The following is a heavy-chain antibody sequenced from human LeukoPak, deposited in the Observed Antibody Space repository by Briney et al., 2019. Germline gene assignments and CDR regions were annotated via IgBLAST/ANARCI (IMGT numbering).Heavy chain of an antibody. CDR3: ARTYDSSGYYDPYYFDY. D-gene: IGHD3-22*01. Sequence: GASVKVSCKASGYTFTSYGISWVRQAPGRGLEWMGWISAYNGNTNYAQKLQGRVTMTTDTSTSTAYMELRSLRSDDTAVYYCARTYDSSGYYDPYYFDYWGQGTLVTVSS. J-gene: IGHJ4*02. CDR2: ISAYNGNT. V-gene: IGHV1-18*01. CDR1: GYTFTSYG.